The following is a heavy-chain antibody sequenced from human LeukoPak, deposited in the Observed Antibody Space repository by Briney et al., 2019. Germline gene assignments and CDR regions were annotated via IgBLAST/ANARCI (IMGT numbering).Heavy chain of an antibody. V-gene: IGHV3-23*01. J-gene: IGHJ4*02. D-gene: IGHD2-2*01. CDR3: TRVIVEVPGVSDYCDY. CDR2: INGSGSTT. CDR1: GFTFSNYV. Sequence: GGSLRLSCAASGFTFSNYVMNWVRQAPGKGLEWVSAINGSGSTTYYADSVKGRFTISRDNAKNSLYLQMNSLRAEDTAVYYCTRVIVEVPGVSDYCDYWGQGTLVTVSS.